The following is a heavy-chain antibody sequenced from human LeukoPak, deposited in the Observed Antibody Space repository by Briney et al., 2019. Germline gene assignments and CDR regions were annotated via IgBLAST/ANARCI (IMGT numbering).Heavy chain of an antibody. V-gene: IGHV3-48*01. CDR2: ISSSSSSI. J-gene: IGHJ4*02. D-gene: IGHD1-26*01. CDR1: GFTLSSYS. Sequence: GGPLRLSCAASGFTLSSYSMNWVRQAPGKGLEWVSYISSSSSSIYYADSVKGRLTISRDNAKNSLYLQMNSLRAEDTAVYYCARDLGLDYWGQGTLVTVSS. CDR3: ARDLGLDY.